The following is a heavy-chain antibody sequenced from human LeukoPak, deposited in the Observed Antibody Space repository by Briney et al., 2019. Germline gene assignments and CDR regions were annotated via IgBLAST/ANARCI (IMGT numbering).Heavy chain of an antibody. V-gene: IGHV3-30*04. CDR1: GFTFSSYA. CDR2: ISYDGSNK. D-gene: IGHD6-19*01. CDR3: AKGYSTGWYTVDY. J-gene: IGHJ4*02. Sequence: GGSLRLSCAASGFTFSSYAMHWVRQAPGKGLEWVALISYDGSNKYYADSVKGRFTISRDNSKNTLYLQMNSLRAEDTAFYYCAKGYSTGWYTVDYWGQGTLVTVSS.